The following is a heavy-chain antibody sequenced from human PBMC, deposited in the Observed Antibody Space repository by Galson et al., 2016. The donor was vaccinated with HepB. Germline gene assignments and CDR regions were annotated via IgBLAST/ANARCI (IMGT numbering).Heavy chain of an antibody. CDR3: ARRTTATTLKGVPADTGYGMGG. D-gene: IGHD2-2*01. V-gene: IGHV5-51*01. Sequence: QSGAEVKKPGESLRISCKGSGNTFANYWIGWVRQMPGKGLEWMGIVWPGDSDARYSPSFQGRVTISADNSISTAYLQWSSLEASDTAIYYCARRTTATTLKGVPADTGYGMGGWGQGTLVTVSS. J-gene: IGHJ4*02. CDR2: VWPGDSDA. CDR1: GNTFANYW.